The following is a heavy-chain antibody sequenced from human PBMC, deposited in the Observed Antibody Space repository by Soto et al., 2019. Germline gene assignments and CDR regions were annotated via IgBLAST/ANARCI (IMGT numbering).Heavy chain of an antibody. CDR3: ARARRRWDNDAFDI. D-gene: IGHD1-26*01. V-gene: IGHV4-61*01. J-gene: IGHJ3*02. CDR2: IYYSGST. CDR1: GGSVSSGSYY. Sequence: SESLSLTCTVSGGSVSSGSYYWSWLRQPPGKGLEWIGYIYYSGSTNYNPSIKRRVTISVDTSKNQFSLKLSSVTAADTSLYCCARARRRWDNDAFDIWGQGTMVTVSS.